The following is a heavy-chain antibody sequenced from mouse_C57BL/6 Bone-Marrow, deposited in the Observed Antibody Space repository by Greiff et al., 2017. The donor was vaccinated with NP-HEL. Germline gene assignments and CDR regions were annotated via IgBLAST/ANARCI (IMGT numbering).Heavy chain of an antibody. V-gene: IGHV5-4*01. D-gene: IGHD2-1*01. Sequence: EVQGVESGGGLVKPGGSLKLSCAASGFTFSSYAMSWVRQTPEKRLEWVATISDGGSYTYYPDNVKGRFTISRDNAKNNLYLQMSHLKSEDTAMYYCARDALLLDYAMDYWGQGTSVTVSS. J-gene: IGHJ4*01. CDR3: ARDALLLDYAMDY. CDR2: ISDGGSYT. CDR1: GFTFSSYA.